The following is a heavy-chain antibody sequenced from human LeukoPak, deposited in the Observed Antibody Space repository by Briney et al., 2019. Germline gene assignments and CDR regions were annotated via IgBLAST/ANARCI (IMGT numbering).Heavy chain of an antibody. J-gene: IGHJ4*02. D-gene: IGHD6-19*01. V-gene: IGHV3-53*01. CDR1: GFTVSSNY. CDR3: ARVMASGWYGDY. Sequence: GGSLRLSCAASGFTVSSNYMSWVRQAPGKGLEWVSVIYSGGSTYYADSVKGRFTISRDNSKNTPYLQMNSLRAEDTAVYYCARVMASGWYGDYWGQGTLATVSS. CDR2: IYSGGST.